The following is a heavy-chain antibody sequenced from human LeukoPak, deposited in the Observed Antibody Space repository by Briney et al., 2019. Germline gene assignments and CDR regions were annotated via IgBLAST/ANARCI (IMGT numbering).Heavy chain of an antibody. CDR3: AKDPSTVVTRESGDY. D-gene: IGHD4-23*01. J-gene: IGHJ4*02. Sequence: GRSLRLSCAASGFTFSSYAMHWVRQAPGKGLEWVAVISYDGSNKYNADSVKGRFTISRDNSKNTLYLQMNSLRAEDTAVYYCAKDPSTVVTRESGDYWGQGTLVTVSS. CDR2: ISYDGSNK. CDR1: GFTFSSYA. V-gene: IGHV3-30*04.